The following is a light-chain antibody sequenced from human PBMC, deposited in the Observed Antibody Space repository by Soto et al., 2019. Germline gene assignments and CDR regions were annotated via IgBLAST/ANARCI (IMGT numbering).Light chain of an antibody. Sequence: QSALTQPASVSGSPGQSITISCTGTSSDFGGYNYVSWYQQHPGKAPKLMIYEVSNRPSGVSNRFSGSTSGNTASLTISGLQAEDEADYYCSSYTSSSTLVFGGGTKLTVL. CDR1: SSDFGGYNY. V-gene: IGLV2-14*01. CDR2: EVS. J-gene: IGLJ2*01. CDR3: SSYTSSSTLV.